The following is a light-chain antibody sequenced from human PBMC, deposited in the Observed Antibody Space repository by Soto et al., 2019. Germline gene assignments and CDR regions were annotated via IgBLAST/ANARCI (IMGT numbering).Light chain of an antibody. V-gene: IGKV3-15*01. CDR3: QQYSNWPPWT. CDR1: QSVSSN. CDR2: GAS. J-gene: IGKJ1*01. Sequence: EIVMTQSPATLSVSPGERATLSCRASQSVSSNLAWYQQKPGQAPRLLIYGASIRATGIPARFSGSGSGTEFTLTISSLQFEDFAVYYCQQYSNWPPWTFGQGTKVEIK.